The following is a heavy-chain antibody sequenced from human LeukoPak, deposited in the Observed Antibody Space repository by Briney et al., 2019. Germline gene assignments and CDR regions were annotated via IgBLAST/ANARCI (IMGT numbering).Heavy chain of an antibody. CDR3: ARKDSSGFALEY. Sequence: GGSLRLSCAASGFTFSSYAMSWVRQAPGKGLEWVSAISGSGGSTYYADSVKGRFTISRDNAKNSLSLQMNSLRDEDTAVYYCARKDSSGFALEYWGQGTLVTVSS. CDR2: ISGSGGST. D-gene: IGHD3-22*01. V-gene: IGHV3-23*01. J-gene: IGHJ4*02. CDR1: GFTFSSYA.